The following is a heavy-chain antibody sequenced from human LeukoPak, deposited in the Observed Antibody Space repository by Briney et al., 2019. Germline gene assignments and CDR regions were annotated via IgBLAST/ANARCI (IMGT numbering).Heavy chain of an antibody. Sequence: GGSLRLSCAASGFTFSSYWMSWVRRAPGKGLEWVANIKQDGSEKYYVDSVKGRFTISRDNAKNSLYLQMNSLRAEDTAVYYCARGSKNYYYYYMDVWGKGTTVTVSS. V-gene: IGHV3-7*01. CDR1: GFTFSSYW. J-gene: IGHJ6*03. CDR2: IKQDGSEK. CDR3: ARGSKNYYYYYMDV.